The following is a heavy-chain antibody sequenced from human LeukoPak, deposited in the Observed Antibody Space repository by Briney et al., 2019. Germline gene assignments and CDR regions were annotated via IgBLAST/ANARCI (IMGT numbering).Heavy chain of an antibody. Sequence: SETLSLTCTVSGGSISSSSYYWGWIRQPLGKGLEWIGSIYYSGSTYYNPSLKSRVTISVDTSKNQFSLKLSSVTAADTAVHYCARPLGVTIFGVVTYKDAFDIWGQGTMVTVSS. D-gene: IGHD3-3*01. CDR1: GGSISSSSYY. CDR3: ARPLGVTIFGVVTYKDAFDI. J-gene: IGHJ3*02. V-gene: IGHV4-39*01. CDR2: IYYSGST.